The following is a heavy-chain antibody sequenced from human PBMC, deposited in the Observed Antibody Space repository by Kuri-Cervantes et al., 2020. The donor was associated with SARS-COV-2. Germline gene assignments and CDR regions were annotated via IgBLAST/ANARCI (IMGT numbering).Heavy chain of an antibody. CDR2: IYHSGST. D-gene: IGHD4-11*01. J-gene: IGHJ4*02. CDR1: GYSISSGYY. Sequence: SETLSLTCAVSGYSISSGYYWGWIRQPPGKGLEWIGSIYHSGSTYYNPSLKSRVTISVDTSKNQFSLKLSSVTAADTAVYYCARRGYSNLLDYWDQGTLVTVSS. V-gene: IGHV4-38-2*01. CDR3: ARRGYSNLLDY.